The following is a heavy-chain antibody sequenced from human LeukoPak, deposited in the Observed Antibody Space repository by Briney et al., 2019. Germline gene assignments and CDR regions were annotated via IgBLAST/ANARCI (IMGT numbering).Heavy chain of an antibody. CDR2: IIPILGIA. CDR1: GGTFSSYA. D-gene: IGHD3-3*01. V-gene: IGHV1-69*04. Sequence: SVKVSCKASGGTFSSYAISWVRQAPGQGLEWMGRIIPILGIANYAQKFQGRVTITADKSTSTAYMELSSLRFEDTAVYYCARGHGLRSPYGMDVWGQGTTVTVSS. J-gene: IGHJ6*02. CDR3: ARGHGLRSPYGMDV.